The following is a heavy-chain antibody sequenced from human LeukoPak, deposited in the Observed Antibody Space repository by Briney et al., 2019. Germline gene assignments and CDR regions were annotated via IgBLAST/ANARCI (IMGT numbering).Heavy chain of an antibody. CDR3: AREFTGLVGYYYYYGMDV. J-gene: IGHJ6*02. V-gene: IGHV3-53*01. CDR1: GFTVSSNY. CDR2: IYSCGST. D-gene: IGHD2-8*02. Sequence: GSLRLSCAASGFTVSSNYMSWVRQAPGKGLEWVSVIYSCGSTYYADSVKGRFTISRDNAKNSLYLQMNSLRAEDTAVYYCAREFTGLVGYYYYYGMDVWGQGTTVTVSS.